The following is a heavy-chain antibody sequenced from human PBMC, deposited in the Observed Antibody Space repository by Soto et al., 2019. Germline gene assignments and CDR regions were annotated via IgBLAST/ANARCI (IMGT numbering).Heavy chain of an antibody. CDR1: GYTFTSYA. Sequence: GASVKVSCKASGYTFTSYAMHWVRQAPGQRLEWMGWINAGNGNTKYSQKFQGRVTITRDTSASTAHMELSSLRSEDTAVYYCARDSGGGIAVAGNFDYWGQGTLVTVSS. D-gene: IGHD6-19*01. CDR2: INAGNGNT. CDR3: ARDSGGGIAVAGNFDY. V-gene: IGHV1-3*01. J-gene: IGHJ4*02.